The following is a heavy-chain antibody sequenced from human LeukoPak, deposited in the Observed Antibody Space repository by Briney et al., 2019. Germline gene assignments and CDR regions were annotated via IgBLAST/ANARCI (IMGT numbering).Heavy chain of an antibody. CDR2: ISSSSSYI. J-gene: IGHJ6*03. Sequence: PGGSLRLSCAASGFTFSSYSMNWVRQAPGKGLEWVSSISSSSSYIYYADSVKGRFTISRDNAKNSLYLQMNSLRAEDTAVYYCARDRRDSWGLYYMDVWGKGTTVTVSS. D-gene: IGHD3-16*01. CDR3: ARDRRDSWGLYYMDV. V-gene: IGHV3-21*01. CDR1: GFTFSSYS.